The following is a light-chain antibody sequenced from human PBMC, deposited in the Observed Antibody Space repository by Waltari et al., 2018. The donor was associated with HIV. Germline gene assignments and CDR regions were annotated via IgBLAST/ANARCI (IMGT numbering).Light chain of an antibody. CDR1: TSNIGSNY. CDR3: VAWDDSLRGVL. V-gene: IGLV1-47*01. J-gene: IGLJ2*01. Sequence: SVLTQPPSASGTPGHRVTISCSGSTSNIGSNYVFWYQHRPGTAPKLLIHRNDQRPSGVPDRFSGSTSGTSASLAISGLRSEDEADYYCVAWDDSLRGVLFGGGTKVAVL. CDR2: RND.